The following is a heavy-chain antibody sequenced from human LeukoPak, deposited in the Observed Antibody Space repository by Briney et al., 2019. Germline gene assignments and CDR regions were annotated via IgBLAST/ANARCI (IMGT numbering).Heavy chain of an antibody. CDR1: GFTFSSYA. J-gene: IGHJ4*02. D-gene: IGHD6-19*01. CDR3: ARADQYSSGWYFDY. Sequence: GGSLRLSCAASGFTFSSYAMHWVRQVPGKGLEWVAVISYDGSNKYYADSVKGRFTISRDNSKNTLYLQMNSLRAEDTAVYYCARADQYSSGWYFDYWGQGTLVTVPS. CDR2: ISYDGSNK. V-gene: IGHV3-30-3*01.